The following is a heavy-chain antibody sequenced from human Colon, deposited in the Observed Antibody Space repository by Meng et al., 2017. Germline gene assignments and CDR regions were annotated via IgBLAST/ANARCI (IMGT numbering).Heavy chain of an antibody. CDR2: KHYSGTT. D-gene: IGHD2-15*01. Sequence: QVQLQESGPGLVKPSQTLSLTCGVSGGSISSAYYYWNWIRQPPGKGLEWIGYKHYSGTTYYNPSLQSRVSMSVDTSKNQFSLTLSSVTAADTAVYWCARYLYGGSRYTNLFDPWGQGTLVTVSS. CDR1: GGSISSAYYY. J-gene: IGHJ5*01. CDR3: ARYLYGGSRYTNLFDP. V-gene: IGHV4-30-4*01.